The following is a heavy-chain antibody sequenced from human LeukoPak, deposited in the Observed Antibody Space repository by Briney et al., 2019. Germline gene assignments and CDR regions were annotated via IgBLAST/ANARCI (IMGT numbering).Heavy chain of an antibody. CDR3: ARLGGYWVYYFDY. Sequence: GESLKISCKGSGYNFTSYWIAWVRQMPGKGLEWMGIIYPGDSDTGYNPSFQGQVTISADNSISTAYLQWSSLKASDTAIYYCARLGGYWVYYFDYWGQGTLVTVSS. D-gene: IGHD3-22*01. V-gene: IGHV5-51*01. CDR2: IYPGDSDT. J-gene: IGHJ4*02. CDR1: GYNFTSYW.